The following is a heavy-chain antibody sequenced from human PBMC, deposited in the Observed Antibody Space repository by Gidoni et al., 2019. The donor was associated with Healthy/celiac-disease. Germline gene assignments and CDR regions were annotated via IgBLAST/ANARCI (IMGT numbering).Heavy chain of an antibody. Sequence: EVQLVESGGGLVKPGGSLRLAWTASGVTVSKAWMSWVRQAPGKGMGWVGRIKSKTDGGTTDYAAPVKGRFTISRDDSKNTLYLQMNSLKTEDTAVYYCTTDLVGSGLYEGDYWGQGTLVTVSS. CDR3: TTDLVGSGLYEGDY. J-gene: IGHJ4*02. D-gene: IGHD6-19*01. CDR1: GVTVSKAW. V-gene: IGHV3-15*01. CDR2: IKSKTDGGTT.